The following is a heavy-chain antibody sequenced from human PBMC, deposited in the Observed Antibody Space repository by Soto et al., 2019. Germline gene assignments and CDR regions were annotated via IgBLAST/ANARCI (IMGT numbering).Heavy chain of an antibody. V-gene: IGHV5-51*01. J-gene: IGHJ4*02. CDR2: FFPGDSDT. Sequence: GESLNISCKGFGYRFTSYWIGLVRQMPGKGLEWMGIFFPGDSDTRYSPSFQGQVTISADKSISTAYLQWSSLKASDTAMYYCAISSIAAAGFDYWGQGTPVTVSS. D-gene: IGHD6-13*01. CDR3: AISSIAAAGFDY. CDR1: GYRFTSYW.